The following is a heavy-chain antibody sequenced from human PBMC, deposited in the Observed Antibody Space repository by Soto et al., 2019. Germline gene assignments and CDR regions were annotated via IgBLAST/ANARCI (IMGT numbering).Heavy chain of an antibody. CDR1: GFTFSSYA. D-gene: IGHD4-17*01. J-gene: IGHJ4*02. V-gene: IGHV3-23*01. Sequence: EVQLLESGGGLVQPGGSLRLSCAASGFTFSSYAMSWVRQAPGKGLEWVSAISGSGGSTYYADSVKGRFTISRDNSKNTTYLQMNSLNAEDTGVYYCAKDSGDYESDYWGQGTLVTVSS. CDR2: ISGSGGST. CDR3: AKDSGDYESDY.